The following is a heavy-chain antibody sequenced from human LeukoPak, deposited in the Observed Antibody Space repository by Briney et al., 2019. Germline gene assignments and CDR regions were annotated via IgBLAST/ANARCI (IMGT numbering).Heavy chain of an antibody. D-gene: IGHD3-10*01. V-gene: IGHV4-31*03. CDR3: AREHFLYGSGSYLRYYYGMDV. CDR2: IYYSGST. J-gene: IGHJ6*02. Sequence: SQTLSLTCTVSGGSISSGGYYWSWIRQHPGKGLEWIGHIYYSGSTYYNPSLKSRVTISVDTSKNQFSLKLSSVTAADTAVYYCAREHFLYGSGSYLRYYYGMDVWGQGTTVTVSS. CDR1: GGSISSGGYY.